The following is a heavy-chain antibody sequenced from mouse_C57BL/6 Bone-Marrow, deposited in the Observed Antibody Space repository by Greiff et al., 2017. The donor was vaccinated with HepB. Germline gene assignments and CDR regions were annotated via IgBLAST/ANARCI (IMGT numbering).Heavy chain of an antibody. D-gene: IGHD1-1*01. CDR2: IYPRDGST. CDR1: GYTFTSYD. Sequence: VQLVESGPELVKPGASVKLSCKASGYTFTSYDINWVKQRPGQGLEWIGWIYPRDGSTKYNEKFKGKATLTVDTSSSTAYMELHSLTSEDSAVYFCARSPTVVATKGYFDVWGTGTTVTVSS. V-gene: IGHV1-85*01. CDR3: ARSPTVVATKGYFDV. J-gene: IGHJ1*03.